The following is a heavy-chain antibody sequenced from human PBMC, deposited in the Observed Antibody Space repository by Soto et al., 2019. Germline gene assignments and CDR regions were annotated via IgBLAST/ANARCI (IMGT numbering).Heavy chain of an antibody. CDR3: AKDPADILTGYPDY. Sequence: QVQLVESGGGVVQPARSLRLSCEASGFSFSTCGMHWVRQAPGKGLEWLAAIFHDGSEKYYAHSVKGRFAISRDNSKNTLYLQMSSLRCVDTAVYYCAKDPADILTGYPDYWGQGTLVTVSS. V-gene: IGHV3-33*06. J-gene: IGHJ4*02. D-gene: IGHD3-9*01. CDR2: IFHDGSEK. CDR1: GFSFSTCG.